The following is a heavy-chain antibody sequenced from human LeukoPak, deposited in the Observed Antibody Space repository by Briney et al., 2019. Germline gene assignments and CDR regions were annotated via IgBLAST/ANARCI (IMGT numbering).Heavy chain of an antibody. J-gene: IGHJ6*02. CDR3: ARSLIAVAGRRINGMDV. CDR2: MNPNSGNT. V-gene: IGHV1-8*01. CDR1: GYTFTSYD. Sequence: ASVKVSCKASGYTFTSYDINWVRQATGQGLEWMGWMNPNSGNTGYAQKFQGRVTMTRNTSISTAYIELSSLRSEDTAVYYCARSLIAVAGRRINGMDVWGQGTTVTVSS. D-gene: IGHD6-19*01.